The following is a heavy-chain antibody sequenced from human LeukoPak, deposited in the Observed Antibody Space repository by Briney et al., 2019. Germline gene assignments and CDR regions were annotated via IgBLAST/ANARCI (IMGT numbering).Heavy chain of an antibody. J-gene: IGHJ3*02. V-gene: IGHV4-59*01. Sequence: SETLSLTCTVSGGSISSYYWSWIRQPPGKGLEWIGYIYYSGSTNYNPSLKSRVTISVDTSKNQFSLKLSSVTAADTAVYYCARFALDTSDAFDIWGQGTMVTVSS. CDR1: GGSISSYY. D-gene: IGHD2-2*02. CDR3: ARFALDTSDAFDI. CDR2: IYYSGST.